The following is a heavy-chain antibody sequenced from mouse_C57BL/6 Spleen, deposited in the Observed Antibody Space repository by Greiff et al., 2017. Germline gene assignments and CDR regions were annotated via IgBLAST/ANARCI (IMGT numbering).Heavy chain of an antibody. CDR1: GYTFTSYW. V-gene: IGHV1-61*01. CDR2: IYPSDSET. CDR3: AREGAYYDAY. Sequence: VQLQQPGAELVRPGSSVKLSCKASGYTFTSYWMDWVKQRPGQGLEWIGNIYPSDSETHYNQKFKDKATLTVDKSSSTAYMQLSSLTSEDSAVYYCAREGAYYDAYWGQGTLVTVSA. D-gene: IGHD2-10*01. J-gene: IGHJ3*01.